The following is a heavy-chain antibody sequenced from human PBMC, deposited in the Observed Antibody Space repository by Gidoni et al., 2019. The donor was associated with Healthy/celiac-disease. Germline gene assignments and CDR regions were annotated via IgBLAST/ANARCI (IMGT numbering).Heavy chain of an antibody. Sequence: EVQLVESGGGLVKPGGSLRLSCAASGFTFSSYSMNWVRQAPGKGLVGVSSISSSSSYIYYADSVKGRFTSSRDNAKNSLYLQMNSLRAEDTAVYYCARDGTTVTGWFDPWGQGTLVTVSS. J-gene: IGHJ5*02. D-gene: IGHD4-17*01. V-gene: IGHV3-21*01. CDR1: GFTFSSYS. CDR2: ISSSSSYI. CDR3: ARDGTTVTGWFDP.